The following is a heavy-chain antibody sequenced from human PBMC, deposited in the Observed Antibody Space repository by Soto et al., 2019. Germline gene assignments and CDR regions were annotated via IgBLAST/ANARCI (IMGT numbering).Heavy chain of an antibody. J-gene: IGHJ4*02. D-gene: IGHD7-27*01. CDR1: GGSISTVDYW. CDR2: IYDGGRT. V-gene: IGHV4-30-4*01. CDR3: ARGPSGDKVDS. Sequence: QVQLQESGPGLVKPSQTLSLTCTVSGGSISTVDYWWSWIRQSPDMGLEWIGHIYDGGRTSNNPSLASRVTMSVDTTKSQLSLTLSSVSAADTAVYYCARGPSGDKVDSWGQGTLVTVSS.